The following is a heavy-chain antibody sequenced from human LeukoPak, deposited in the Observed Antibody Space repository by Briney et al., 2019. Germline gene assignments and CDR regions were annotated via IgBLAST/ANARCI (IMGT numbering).Heavy chain of an antibody. V-gene: IGHV1-8*01. D-gene: IGHD1-20*01. CDR2: MNPNSGNT. Sequence: ASVKVSCKASGYTFTSYDINWVRQATGQGLEWMGWMNPNSGNTGYAQKFQGRVTMTRNTSISTAYMELSSLRSEDTAVYYCARARRVVTETTRYYFDYWGQGTLVTVSS. CDR1: GYTFTSYD. CDR3: ARARRVVTETTRYYFDY. J-gene: IGHJ4*02.